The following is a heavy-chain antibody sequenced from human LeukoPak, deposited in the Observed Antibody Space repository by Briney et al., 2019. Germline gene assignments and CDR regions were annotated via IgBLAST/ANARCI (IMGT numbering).Heavy chain of an antibody. CDR3: AEDSSMVTTRAPYYYYYLDV. V-gene: IGHV1-69*13. CDR2: IIPIFGTA. J-gene: IGHJ6*02. D-gene: IGHD4-17*01. Sequence: ASVKVSCKASGGTFSSYAISWVRQAPGQGLEWMGGIIPIFGTANYAQKFQGRVTITADGSTSTAYMELTSLRSEDTAVYYCAEDSSMVTTRAPYYYYYLDVWGQGTTVTVSS. CDR1: GGTFSSYA.